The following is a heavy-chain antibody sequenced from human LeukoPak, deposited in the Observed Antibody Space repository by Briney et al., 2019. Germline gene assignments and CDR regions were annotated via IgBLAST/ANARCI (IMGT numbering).Heavy chain of an antibody. D-gene: IGHD3-16*01. Sequence: SETLSLTCTVSGDSISSSNCYWGWIRQPPGKGLEWIGSIYFSGGTYYNASLKSRVTISVDTSKNQFYLKLSSVTAADTAVYYCASRGYYDYVWGSQRFDYWGQGTLVTVSS. CDR3: ASRGYYDYVWGSQRFDY. CDR1: GDSISSSNCY. J-gene: IGHJ4*02. CDR2: IYFSGGT. V-gene: IGHV4-39*01.